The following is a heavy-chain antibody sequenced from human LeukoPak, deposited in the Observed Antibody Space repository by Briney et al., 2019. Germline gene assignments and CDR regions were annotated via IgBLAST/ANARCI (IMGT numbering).Heavy chain of an antibody. CDR2: INSDGSST. D-gene: IGHD3-10*01. CDR3: ARDRGLNWFDP. J-gene: IGHJ5*02. Sequence: SGGSLRLSCAASGFTFSSYWMHWVRQAPGKGLVWVSRINSDGSSTTYADSVRGRFTISRDNSKNTLYLQMNSLRAEDTAVYYCARDRGLNWFDPWGQGTLVTVSS. V-gene: IGHV3-74*01. CDR1: GFTFSSYW.